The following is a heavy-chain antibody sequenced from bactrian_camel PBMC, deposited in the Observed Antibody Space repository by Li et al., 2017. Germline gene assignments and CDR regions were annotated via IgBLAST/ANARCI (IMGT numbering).Heavy chain of an antibody. CDR1: GLPSNVYT. J-gene: IGHJ4*01. CDR2: IYSGGRSS. Sequence: VQLVESGGGLVQSGGSLRLSCTASGLPSNVYTLGWFRQSPGKEREAVACIYSGGRSSYYADSVKGRFTMFRDNRKNTLYLQMNSLKPEDTAVYHCAAEPRGSASWARGPRSPSP. D-gene: IGHD3*01. V-gene: IGHV3S60*01.